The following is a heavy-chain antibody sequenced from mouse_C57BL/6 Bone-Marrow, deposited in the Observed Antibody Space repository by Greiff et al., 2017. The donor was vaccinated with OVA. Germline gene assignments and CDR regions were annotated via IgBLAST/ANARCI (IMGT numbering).Heavy chain of an antibody. CDR3: ARGGSSSWYFEV. Sequence: QVQLQQPGAELVKPGASVKMSCKASGYTFTSYRITWVKQRPGQGLEWIGDIYPGSGSTNYNEKFKSKATLTVDTSSSTAYMQLSSLTSEDSAVYYCARGGSSSWYFEVWGTGTTVTVSS. J-gene: IGHJ1*03. D-gene: IGHD1-1*01. CDR2: IYPGSGST. V-gene: IGHV1-55*01. CDR1: GYTFTSYR.